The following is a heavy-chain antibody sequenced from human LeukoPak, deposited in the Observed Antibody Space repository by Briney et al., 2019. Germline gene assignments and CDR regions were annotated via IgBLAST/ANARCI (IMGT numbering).Heavy chain of an antibody. CDR3: ARATPNYSNYLYYMDV. CDR2: ISYDGSNK. D-gene: IGHD4-11*01. J-gene: IGHJ6*03. V-gene: IGHV3-30-3*01. Sequence: GGSLRLSCAASGFTFSSYAMHWVRQAPGKGLEWVAVISYDGSNKYYADSVKGRFTISRDNSKNTLYLQMNSLRAEDTAVYYCARATPNYSNYLYYMDVWGKGTTVTVSS. CDR1: GFTFSSYA.